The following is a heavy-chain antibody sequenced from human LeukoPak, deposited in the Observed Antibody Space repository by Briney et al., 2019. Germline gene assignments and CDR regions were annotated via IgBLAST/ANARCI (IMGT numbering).Heavy chain of an antibody. J-gene: IGHJ5*02. Sequence: GGSLRLSCAASGFTFSSYWMSWVRQAPGKGLEWVASIKQDGSEEYYVDSVKGRFTISRDNAKNSLYLQMNSLRAEDTALYYCARAPGEGWFDPWGQGTLVTVSS. CDR2: IKQDGSEE. CDR1: GFTFSSYW. CDR3: ARAPGEGWFDP. D-gene: IGHD4-17*01. V-gene: IGHV3-7*01.